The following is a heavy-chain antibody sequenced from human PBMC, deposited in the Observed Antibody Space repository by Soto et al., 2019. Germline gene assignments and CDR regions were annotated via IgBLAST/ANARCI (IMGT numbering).Heavy chain of an antibody. CDR3: AIVSVTRIRGEPPDH. V-gene: IGHV3-23*01. J-gene: IGHJ4*02. Sequence: EVQLLESGGGLAQPGGSLTLSCTASGIIFSAFAMSWVRQAPGKGLEWVSGITGSGGSTNYADTVKGRFTISRDNSKDTLYLQMKSLRVEDTANYYCAIVSVTRIRGEPPDHWGQGTLVTVSS. D-gene: IGHD3-10*01. CDR1: GIIFSAFA. CDR2: ITGSGGST.